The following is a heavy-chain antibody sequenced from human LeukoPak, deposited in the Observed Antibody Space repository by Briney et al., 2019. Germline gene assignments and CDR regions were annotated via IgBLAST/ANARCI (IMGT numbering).Heavy chain of an antibody. D-gene: IGHD2-21*02. Sequence: GASLKISCKGAGYRFTSYWIGWVRQMPGKGLEWMGIIYPGDSDTRYSPSFQGQVTISADKSISTAYLQWSSLKASDTAMYYCARLVVVTANLDYWGQGTPVTVSS. CDR2: IYPGDSDT. J-gene: IGHJ4*02. CDR1: GYRFTSYW. CDR3: ARLVVVTANLDY. V-gene: IGHV5-51*01.